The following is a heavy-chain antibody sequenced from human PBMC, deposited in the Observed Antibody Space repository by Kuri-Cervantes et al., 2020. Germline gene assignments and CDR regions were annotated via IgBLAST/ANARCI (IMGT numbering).Heavy chain of an antibody. Sequence: GGSLRLSCKASGYTLTSHWIGWVRQMPGKGLEWMGIIYPGDSDTKYSPSFQGQVTISVDKSISTAYLQWSSLKASDTAMYYCARRSGWYGLGAFDIWGQGTMVTVSS. CDR2: IYPGDSDT. CDR3: ARRSGWYGLGAFDI. D-gene: IGHD6-19*01. CDR1: GYTLTSHW. V-gene: IGHV5-51*01. J-gene: IGHJ3*02.